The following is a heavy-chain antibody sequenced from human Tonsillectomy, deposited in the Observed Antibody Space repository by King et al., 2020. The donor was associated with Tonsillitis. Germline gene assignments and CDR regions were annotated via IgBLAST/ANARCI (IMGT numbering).Heavy chain of an antibody. Sequence: VQLVESGGNLVQPGGSLRLSCAASGFTFSSYAMSWVRQTPGKGLEWVSAISRSGGATYYADSVKGRFTISRDNSQNTMYLQMNSLRAEDTAVYYCAKGLMVPYLHHDAFDVWGQGTMVTVSS. CDR1: GFTFSSYA. J-gene: IGHJ3*01. CDR2: ISRSGGAT. V-gene: IGHV3-23*04. D-gene: IGHD3-10*01. CDR3: AKGLMVPYLHHDAFDV.